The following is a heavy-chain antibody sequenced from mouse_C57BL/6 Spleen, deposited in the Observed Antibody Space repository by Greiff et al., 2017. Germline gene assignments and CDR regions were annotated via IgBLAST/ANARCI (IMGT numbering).Heavy chain of an antibody. CDR3: ARGSSSAYFDV. CDR1: GFTFSDYG. J-gene: IGHJ1*03. Sequence: EVKLMESGGGLVKPGGSLKLSCAASGFTFSDYGMHWVRQAPEKGLEWVAYISSGSSTIYYADTVKGRFTISRDNAKNTLFLQMTSLRSEDTAMYYCARGSSSAYFDVWGTGTTVTVSS. V-gene: IGHV5-17*01. CDR2: ISSGSSTI. D-gene: IGHD6-1*01.